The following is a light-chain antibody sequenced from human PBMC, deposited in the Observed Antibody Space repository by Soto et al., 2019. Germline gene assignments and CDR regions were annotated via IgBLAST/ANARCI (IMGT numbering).Light chain of an antibody. Sequence: IVVTQSTNTLAVSLGERATINCKSSQNVLYNSNHKNYLAWYQQKPGQPPKLLIYWASTRESGVPDRFSGSGSGTDFTLTIISLQAEDGAGYCCQQYYSVPLTFGGGTKVDI. CDR1: QNVLYNSNHKNY. J-gene: IGKJ4*01. V-gene: IGKV4-1*01. CDR3: QQYYSVPLT. CDR2: WAS.